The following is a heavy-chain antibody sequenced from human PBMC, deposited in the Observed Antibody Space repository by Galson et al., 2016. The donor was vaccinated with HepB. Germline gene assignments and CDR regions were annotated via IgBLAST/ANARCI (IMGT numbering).Heavy chain of an antibody. D-gene: IGHD4-17*01. V-gene: IGHV3-48*01. Sequence: SLRLSCAASGFSFSSSSLNWVRQAPGKGLEWISYISSTGTSIYYRDSVKGRFTISRDNARDSLFLQMDSLRPEDTAVYFWASARGPIHGDYVSWEYFFDKWGQGALVTASS. CDR1: GFSFSSSS. CDR2: ISSTGTSI. J-gene: IGHJ4*02. CDR3: ASARGPIHGDYVSWEYFFDK.